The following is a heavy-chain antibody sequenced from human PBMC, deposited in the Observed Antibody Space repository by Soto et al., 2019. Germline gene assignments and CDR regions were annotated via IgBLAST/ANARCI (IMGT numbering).Heavy chain of an antibody. CDR1: GGSISSGDYY. Sequence: SETLSLTCTVSGGSISSGDYYWSWIRQPPGKGLEWIGYIYYSGSTYYNPSLKSRVTISVDTSKNQFSLKLSSVTAADTAVYYCARDRETTVNWFDPWGQGTLVTVSS. CDR2: IYYSGST. J-gene: IGHJ5*02. D-gene: IGHD4-4*01. CDR3: ARDRETTVNWFDP. V-gene: IGHV4-30-4*01.